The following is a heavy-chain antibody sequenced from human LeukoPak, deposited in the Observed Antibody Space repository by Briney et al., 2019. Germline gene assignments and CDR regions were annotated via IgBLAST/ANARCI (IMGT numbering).Heavy chain of an antibody. D-gene: IGHD6-19*01. J-gene: IGHJ6*02. CDR3: ARAPRGSSGWYSYYYYGMDV. V-gene: IGHV3-13*04. CDR1: GFTFSSYD. Sequence: GGSLRLSCAASGFTFSSYDMHWVRQATGKGLEWVSAIGTAGDTYYPGSVKGRFTISRENAKNSLYLQMNSLRAGDTDVYYCARAPRGSSGWYSYYYYGMDVWGQGTTVTVSS. CDR2: IGTAGDT.